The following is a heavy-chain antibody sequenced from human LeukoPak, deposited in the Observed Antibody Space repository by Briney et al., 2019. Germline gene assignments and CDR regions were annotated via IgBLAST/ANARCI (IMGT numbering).Heavy chain of an antibody. CDR1: GFTFSSYG. J-gene: IGHJ4*02. CDR2: IRYDGSNK. D-gene: IGHD6-13*01. Sequence: GGSLRLSCAASGFTFSSYGMHWVRQAPGKGLEWVAFIRYDGSNKKYVDSLKGRFTISRDNSKNTLYLQMNSLRAEDTAVYYCARGGPAAGRFDYWGQGTLVTVSS. CDR3: ARGGPAAGRFDY. V-gene: IGHV3-30*02.